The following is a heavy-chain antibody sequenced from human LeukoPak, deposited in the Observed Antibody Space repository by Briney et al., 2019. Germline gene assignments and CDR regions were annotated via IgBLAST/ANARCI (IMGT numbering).Heavy chain of an antibody. D-gene: IGHD3-10*01. CDR3: ARRAFGSGSYCDY. J-gene: IGHJ4*02. CDR2: IYPGDSDS. CDR1: GYSFTSYW. V-gene: IGHV5-51*01. Sequence: GGSLKISCKGSGYSFTSYWIGWVRQMPGKGLEWMGIIYPGDSDSRYSPSFQGQVTISADKSISTAYLQWSSLKASDTAMYYCARRAFGSGSYCDYWGQGTLVTVSS.